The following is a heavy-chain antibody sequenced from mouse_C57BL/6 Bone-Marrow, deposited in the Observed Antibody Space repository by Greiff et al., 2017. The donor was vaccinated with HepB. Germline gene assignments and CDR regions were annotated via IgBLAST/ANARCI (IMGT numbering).Heavy chain of an antibody. Sequence: VNLVESGAELVKPGASVKISCKASGYAFSSYWMNWVKQRPGKGLEWIGQIYPGDGDTNYNGKFKGKATLTADKSSSTAYMQLSSLTSEDSAVYFCARDSSGYVTWFAYWGQGTLVTVSA. CDR1: GYAFSSYW. D-gene: IGHD3-2*02. CDR2: IYPGDGDT. J-gene: IGHJ3*01. V-gene: IGHV1-80*01. CDR3: ARDSSGYVTWFAY.